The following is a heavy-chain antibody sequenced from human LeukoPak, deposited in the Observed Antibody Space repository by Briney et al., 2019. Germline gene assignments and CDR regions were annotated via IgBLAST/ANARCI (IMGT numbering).Heavy chain of an antibody. CDR3: AKARRSFYSSSSFDY. D-gene: IGHD6-6*01. Sequence: GGSLRLSCAASGFTFSSYWMHWVRQAPGKGLVWVSRINSDGSSTSYADSVKGRFTISRDNAKNTLYLQMNSLRAEDTALYYCAKARRSFYSSSSFDYWGQGTLVTVSS. J-gene: IGHJ4*02. V-gene: IGHV3-74*01. CDR1: GFTFSSYW. CDR2: INSDGSST.